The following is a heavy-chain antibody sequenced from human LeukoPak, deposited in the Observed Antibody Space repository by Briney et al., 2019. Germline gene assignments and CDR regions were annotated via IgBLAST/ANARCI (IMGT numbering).Heavy chain of an antibody. CDR3: ARTSVVVPAAILFWFDY. CDR1: GGTFSSYA. CDR2: IIPIFGTA. D-gene: IGHD2-2*02. J-gene: IGHJ4*02. V-gene: IGHV1-69*13. Sequence: GASVKVSCKASGGTFSSYAISWVRQAPGQGLEWMGGIIPIFGTANYAQKFQGRVTITADESTSTAYMELSSLRSEDTAVYYCARTSVVVPAAILFWFDYWGQGTLVTVSS.